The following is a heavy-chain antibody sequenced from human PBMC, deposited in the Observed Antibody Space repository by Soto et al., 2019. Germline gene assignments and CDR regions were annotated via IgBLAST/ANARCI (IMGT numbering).Heavy chain of an antibody. CDR1: GGSFSGYY. V-gene: IGHV4-34*01. Sequence: QVQLQQWGAGLLKPSETLSLTCAVYGGSFSGYYWSWIRQPPGKGLEWIGEINHSGSTNYNPSLKSRVTISVDTSKNQFSLKLSSVTAADTAVYHCAREDSSGYSNWFDPCGQGTLVTVSS. J-gene: IGHJ5*02. D-gene: IGHD3-22*01. CDR3: AREDSSGYSNWFDP. CDR2: INHSGST.